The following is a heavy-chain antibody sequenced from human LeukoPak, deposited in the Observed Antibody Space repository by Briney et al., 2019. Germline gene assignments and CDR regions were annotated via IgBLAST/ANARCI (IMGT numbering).Heavy chain of an antibody. V-gene: IGHV4-61*08. Sequence: PSETLSLTCTVSGCSVSSNDYYWSWIRQPPGKGLEWIGYIYFSGGSDYNPSLKSRVTISVDTSKNQFSLILISVTAEDTAVYYCARDATYYYDSSGYDYWGQGTLVTVSS. J-gene: IGHJ4*02. CDR2: IYFSGGS. CDR1: GCSVSSNDYY. D-gene: IGHD3-22*01. CDR3: ARDATYYYDSSGYDY.